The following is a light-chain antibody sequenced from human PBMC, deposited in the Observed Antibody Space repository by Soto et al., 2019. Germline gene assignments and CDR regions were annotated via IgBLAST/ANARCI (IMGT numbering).Light chain of an antibody. CDR1: QSVGSQ. V-gene: IGKV3-11*01. J-gene: IGKJ1*01. CDR2: DTS. Sequence: EIVLAQSPATLSLSPGERATLSCRASQSVGSQLAWYQQKPGQAPRLLIYDTSNRATGIPARFSGSGSGTDFTLTISSLEPEDFAVYYCQQRSNWPRTFGQGTKVDIK. CDR3: QQRSNWPRT.